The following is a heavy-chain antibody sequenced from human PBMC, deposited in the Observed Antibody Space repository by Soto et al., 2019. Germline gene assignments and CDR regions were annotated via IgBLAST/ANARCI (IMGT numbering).Heavy chain of an antibody. Sequence: GGSLRLTCAASGFTFSSYGMHWVRQAPGKGLEWVEVISYDGSNKYYADSVKGRFTISRDNSKNTLYLQMNSLRAEDTAVYDCANGDDSLNWFDPWGQGTLVTVSS. V-gene: IGHV3-30*18. J-gene: IGHJ5*02. CDR1: GFTFSSYG. D-gene: IGHD3-22*01. CDR3: ANGDDSLNWFDP. CDR2: ISYDGSNK.